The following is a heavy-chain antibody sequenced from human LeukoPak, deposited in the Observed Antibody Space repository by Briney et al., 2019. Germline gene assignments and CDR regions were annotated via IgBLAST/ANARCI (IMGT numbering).Heavy chain of an antibody. D-gene: IGHD6-19*01. Sequence: GGSLRLSCAASGFTFSSYAMSWVHQAPGKGLEWVSAISGSGGSTYYADSVKGRFTISRDNAKNSLYLQMNSLRAEDTAVYYCARDRSSGWYGTGDAFDIWGQGTMVTVSS. CDR2: ISGSGGST. V-gene: IGHV3-23*01. CDR3: ARDRSSGWYGTGDAFDI. J-gene: IGHJ3*02. CDR1: GFTFSSYA.